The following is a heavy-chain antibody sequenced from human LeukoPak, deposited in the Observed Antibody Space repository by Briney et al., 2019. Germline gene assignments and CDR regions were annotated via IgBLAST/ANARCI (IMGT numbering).Heavy chain of an antibody. J-gene: IGHJ4*02. CDR1: GGSISSYY. CDR3: ARLQGIRFRQFDY. Sequence: SETLSLTCTVSGGSISSYYWSWIRQPPGKGLEWIGYIHYSGSTNYNPSLKSRVTISVDTSKSQFSLKVSSVTAADTAVYYCARLQGIRFRQFDYWGQGTLVTVSS. CDR2: IHYSGST. D-gene: IGHD3-3*02. V-gene: IGHV4-59*08.